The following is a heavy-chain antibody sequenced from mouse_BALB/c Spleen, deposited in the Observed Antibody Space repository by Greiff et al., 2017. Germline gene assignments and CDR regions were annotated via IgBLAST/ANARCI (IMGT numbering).Heavy chain of an antibody. CDR1: GFTFSDYY. D-gene: IGHD2-1*01. CDR2: ISDGGSYT. Sequence: EVQLVESGGGLVKPGGSLKLSCAASGFTFSDYYMYWVRQTPEKRLEWVATISDGGSYTYYPDSVKGRFTISRDNAKNNLYLQMSSLKSEDTAMYYCARDGNPFDYWGQGTTLTVSS. V-gene: IGHV5-4*02. CDR3: ARDGNPFDY. J-gene: IGHJ2*01.